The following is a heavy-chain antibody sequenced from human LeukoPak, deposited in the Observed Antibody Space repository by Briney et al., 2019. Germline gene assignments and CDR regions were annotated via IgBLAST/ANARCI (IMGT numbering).Heavy chain of an antibody. V-gene: IGHV4-38-2*02. CDR1: GYSISSGYY. CDR3: ARDAGAGNDWNLLYNWFDP. D-gene: IGHD1-7*01. CDR2: IYHSGST. Sequence: SETLSLTCTVSGYSISSGYYWGWIRQPPGKGLEWIGSIYHSGSTYYNPSLKSRVTISVDTSKNQFSLKLSSVTAADTAVYYCARDAGAGNDWNLLYNWFDPWGQGTLVTVSS. J-gene: IGHJ5*02.